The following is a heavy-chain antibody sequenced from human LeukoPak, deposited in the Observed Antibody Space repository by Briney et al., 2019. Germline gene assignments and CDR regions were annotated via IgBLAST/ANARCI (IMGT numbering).Heavy chain of an antibody. J-gene: IGHJ4*02. V-gene: IGHV4-39*01. CDR1: GDSNSSRSYY. CDR2: IYYSGIT. D-gene: IGHD3-16*01. Sequence: PSETLSLTCTVSGDSNSSRSYYWGWIRQPPGKGLEWIGCIYYSGITYYNPSLKSRVTISVDTSKNQFSLKLSSVTAADTAVYYCARVGVAFDYWGQGPLVTVSA. CDR3: ARVGVAFDY.